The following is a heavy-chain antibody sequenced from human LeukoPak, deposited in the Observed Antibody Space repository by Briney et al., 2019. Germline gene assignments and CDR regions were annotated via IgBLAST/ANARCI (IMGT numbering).Heavy chain of an antibody. CDR2: IKSNDGGTT. CDR3: TTDTGSPKPYYFDY. Sequence: GGPLRLSCAASGFKFSNTWMSWVRQAPGKGLEWVGRIKSNDGGTTEYAAPVKGRFTISRDDSQNTLYLQINNLKTEDTAVYYCTTDTGSPKPYYFDYWGQGALVTVSS. D-gene: IGHD1-26*01. J-gene: IGHJ4*02. CDR1: GFKFSNTW. V-gene: IGHV3-15*05.